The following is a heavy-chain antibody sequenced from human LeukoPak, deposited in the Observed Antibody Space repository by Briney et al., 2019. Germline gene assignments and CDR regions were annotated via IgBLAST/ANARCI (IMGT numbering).Heavy chain of an antibody. CDR2: IYHSGST. CDR1: GGSISSGSYS. Sequence: SQTLALTCAVSGGSISSGSYSWSWIRQPPGKGLEWIGYIYHSGSTYYNPSLKSRVTISVDRSKNQFSLKLSSVTAADTAVYYCAREGRSSTSCYFDYWGQETLVTVSS. CDR3: AREGRSSTSCYFDY. J-gene: IGHJ4*02. V-gene: IGHV4-30-2*01. D-gene: IGHD2-2*01.